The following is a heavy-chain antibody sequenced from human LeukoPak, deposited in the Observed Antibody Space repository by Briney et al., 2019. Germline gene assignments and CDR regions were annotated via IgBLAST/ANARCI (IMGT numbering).Heavy chain of an antibody. J-gene: IGHJ3*02. D-gene: IGHD3-10*01. CDR2: IYYRGST. V-gene: IGHV4-31*03. Sequence: SQTLSLTCTVSGGSISSGGYYWSWIRQHPGKGLEWIGHIYYRGSTYYNPSLKSRVTISVDTSKNQFSLKLSSVTAADTAVYYCASIVWFGDYDAFDIWGQGTMVTVSS. CDR3: ASIVWFGDYDAFDI. CDR1: GGSISSGGYY.